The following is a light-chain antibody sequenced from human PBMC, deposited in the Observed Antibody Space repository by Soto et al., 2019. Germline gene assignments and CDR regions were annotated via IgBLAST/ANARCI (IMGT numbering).Light chain of an antibody. CDR2: AND. J-gene: IGLJ2*01. CDR1: TSNIGAVYG. CDR3: QSDDSTLSVV. V-gene: IGLV1-40*01. Sequence: QPVLTQPPSVSGAPGQSVTISCTGSTSNIGAVYGFHWYQQIRGTAPKLLIFANDNRPSGVPDRFSGSKSGTSASLTITGLQAEDEADYYCQSDDSTLSVVFGGGTKLTGL.